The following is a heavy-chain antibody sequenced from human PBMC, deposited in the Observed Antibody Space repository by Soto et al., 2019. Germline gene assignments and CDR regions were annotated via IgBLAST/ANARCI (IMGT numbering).Heavy chain of an antibody. V-gene: IGHV4-61*01. CDR2: IYYSGST. CDR1: GGSVSSGSYY. CDR3: ARSLAGIAAAGFDY. Sequence: SETLSLTCTVSGGSVSSGSYYWSWIRQPPGKGLEWIGYIYYSGSTNYNPSLKSRVTISVDTSKNQFSLKRSSVTAADTAVYYCARSLAGIAAAGFDYWGQGTLVTVS. D-gene: IGHD6-13*01. J-gene: IGHJ4*02.